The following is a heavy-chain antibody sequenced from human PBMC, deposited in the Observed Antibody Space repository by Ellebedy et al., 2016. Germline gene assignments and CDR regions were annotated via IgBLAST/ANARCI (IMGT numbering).Heavy chain of an antibody. CDR1: GFTFSSYA. D-gene: IGHD4-17*01. V-gene: IGHV3-30-3*01. J-gene: IGHJ6*02. CDR2: VSYDGSNK. Sequence: GESLKISCAASGFTFSSYAIHWVRQAPGKGLEWVAVVSYDGSNKYYADSVKGRFSLSRDNSRNTLYLQMSSLRAEDTAVYYCARDPGDYGDHVPVVYYSYGVDVWGQGTTVTVSS. CDR3: ARDPGDYGDHVPVVYYSYGVDV.